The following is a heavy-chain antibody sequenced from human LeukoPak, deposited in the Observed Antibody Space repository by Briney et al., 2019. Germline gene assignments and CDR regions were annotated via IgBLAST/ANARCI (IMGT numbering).Heavy chain of an antibody. V-gene: IGHV1-18*01. Sequence: ASVKVSCKASGYTFTSYGISWVRQAPGQGLEWMGWISAYNGNTNYAQKLQGRVTMTTDTSTSTAYMELRSLRSDDTAVYYCARDLRRDSSRGPDAFDIWGQGTMVTVSS. CDR3: ARDLRRDSSRGPDAFDI. D-gene: IGHD3-22*01. CDR1: GYTFTSYG. CDR2: ISAYNGNT. J-gene: IGHJ3*02.